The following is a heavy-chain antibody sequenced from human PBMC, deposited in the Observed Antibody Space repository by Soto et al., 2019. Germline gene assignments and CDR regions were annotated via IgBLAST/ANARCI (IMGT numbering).Heavy chain of an antibody. CDR1: GFPVSSNY. V-gene: IGHV3-53*01. Sequence: GGSLILSCAASGFPVSSNYMSWVRQAPGKGLEWVSVIYSGGSTYYADSVKGRFTISRDNSKNTLYLQMNSLRAEDTAVYYCARATIFGDLDYWGQGTLVTVSS. J-gene: IGHJ4*02. CDR3: ARATIFGDLDY. D-gene: IGHD3-3*01. CDR2: IYSGGST.